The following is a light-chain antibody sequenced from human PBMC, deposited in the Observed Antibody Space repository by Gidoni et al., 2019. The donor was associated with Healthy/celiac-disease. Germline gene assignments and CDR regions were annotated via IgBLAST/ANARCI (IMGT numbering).Light chain of an antibody. Sequence: DFQMTHSPSSLSASVGNRLTITWRTSQTISSYLNWYQQKPGKDPKLLIYAASSLQSGVPSRFSGRGSGTDFTITSRSVQAEDFENYYCQQSYSTRRTFGQGTKVEIK. CDR3: QQSYSTRRT. V-gene: IGKV1-39*01. J-gene: IGKJ1*01. CDR1: QTISSY. CDR2: AAS.